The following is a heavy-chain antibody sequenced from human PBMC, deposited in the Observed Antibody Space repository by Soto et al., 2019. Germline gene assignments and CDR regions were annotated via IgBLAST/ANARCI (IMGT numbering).Heavy chain of an antibody. D-gene: IGHD6-6*01. J-gene: IGHJ1*01. CDR2: IGFDGNNI. Sequence: QVQLVESGGGVVQPGRSLRLSCAGSGFMFGDHGMHWVRQAPGKGLEWVAVIGFDGNNIYYADSVKGRFIISRDNSKSTLYLTMNSLRPEDTAVYYCTSTISGISSGHWGQGTLVTVSS. V-gene: IGHV3-33*08. CDR1: GFMFGDHG. CDR3: TSTISGISSGH.